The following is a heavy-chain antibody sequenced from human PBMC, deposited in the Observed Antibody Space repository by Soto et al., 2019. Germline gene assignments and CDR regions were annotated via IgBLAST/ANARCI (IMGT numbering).Heavy chain of an antibody. CDR2: ISGSGGST. Sequence: WGSLRLSCAASGFTFIIFAIIFVRHSPGKWLEWVSTISGSGGSTYYADAVKGRFTISRDNSMGTLYLQMKSLRVEDTAIYYCAKEVSLGSTVDLGYWGQGALVTVSS. CDR1: GFTFIIFA. V-gene: IGHV3-23*01. CDR3: AKEVSLGSTVDLGY. J-gene: IGHJ4*02. D-gene: IGHD7-27*01.